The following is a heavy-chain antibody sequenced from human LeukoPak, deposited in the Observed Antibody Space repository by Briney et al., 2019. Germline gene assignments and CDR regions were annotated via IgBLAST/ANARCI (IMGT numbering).Heavy chain of an antibody. V-gene: IGHV4-39*07. CDR2: IYYSGST. J-gene: IGHJ3*02. D-gene: IGHD3-22*01. CDR1: GGSISSSSYY. Sequence: ASETLSLTCTVSGGSISSSSYYWGWIRQPPGKGLEWIGSIYYSGSTYYNPSLKSRVTISVDTSKNQFSLKLSSVTAADTAVYYCARDSSGYYYFALDIWGQGTMVTVSS. CDR3: ARDSSGYYYFALDI.